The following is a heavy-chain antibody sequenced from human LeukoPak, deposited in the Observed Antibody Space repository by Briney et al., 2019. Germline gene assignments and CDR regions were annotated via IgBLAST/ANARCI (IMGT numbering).Heavy chain of an antibody. Sequence: PSETLSLTCTVSGGSISSGGYYWSWIRQHPGKGLEWIGYIYYSGSTYYNPSLKSRVTISVDTSKKQFSLKLSSVTAADTAVYYCASLQKYYYDSSGYYNWFDPWGQGTLVTVSS. J-gene: IGHJ5*02. D-gene: IGHD3-22*01. CDR3: ASLQKYYYDSSGYYNWFDP. CDR1: GGSISSGGYY. V-gene: IGHV4-31*03. CDR2: IYYSGST.